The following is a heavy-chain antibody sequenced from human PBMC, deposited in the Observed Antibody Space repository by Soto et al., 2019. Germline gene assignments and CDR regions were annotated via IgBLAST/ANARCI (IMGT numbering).Heavy chain of an antibody. Sequence: QVQLVQSGAEVKKPGSSVKVSCKASGGTFSSYAISWVRQAPGQGLEWMGGIIPIFGTANYAQKFQGRVKITADESTSTAYMELSSLRSEDTAVYYCARARGPVGATYYYYYGMDVWGQGTTVTVSS. D-gene: IGHD1-26*01. CDR3: ARARGPVGATYYYYYGMDV. V-gene: IGHV1-69*12. CDR1: GGTFSSYA. J-gene: IGHJ6*02. CDR2: IIPIFGTA.